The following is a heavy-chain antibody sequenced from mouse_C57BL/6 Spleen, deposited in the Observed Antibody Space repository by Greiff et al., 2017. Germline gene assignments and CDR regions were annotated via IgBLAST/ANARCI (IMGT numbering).Heavy chain of an antibody. Sequence: VQLQQPGAELVRPGTSVKLSCKASGYTFTSYWMHWVKQRPGQGLEWIGVIDPSDSYTNYNQKFKGKATLTVDTSSSTAYMQLSSLTSEDSAVYYCANPRVPGAGAMDYWGQGPSVTVAS. J-gene: IGHJ4*01. CDR1: GYTFTSYW. CDR2: IDPSDSYT. V-gene: IGHV1-59*01. CDR3: ANPRVPGAGAMDY.